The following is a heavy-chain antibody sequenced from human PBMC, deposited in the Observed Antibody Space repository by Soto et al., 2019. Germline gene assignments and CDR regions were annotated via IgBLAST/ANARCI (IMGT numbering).Heavy chain of an antibody. CDR1: GFTFSNYA. J-gene: IGHJ4*02. D-gene: IGHD6-13*01. V-gene: IGHV3-23*01. CDR3: AKERYSSSWYGGDY. CDR2: VSGGGGST. Sequence: EVQLLESGGGLVQPGGSLRLSCAASGFTFSNYAMSWVRQAPGKGLEWVSVVSGGGGSTYYADSVKGRFTISRDNSKNTLYLQMNSLRAEDTAVYFCAKERYSSSWYGGDYWGQGTLVTVSS.